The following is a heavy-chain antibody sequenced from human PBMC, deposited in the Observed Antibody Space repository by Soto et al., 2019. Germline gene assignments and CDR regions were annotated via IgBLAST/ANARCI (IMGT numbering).Heavy chain of an antibody. CDR2: ISYDGSNK. J-gene: IGHJ6*02. V-gene: IGHV3-30-3*01. D-gene: IGHD6-6*01. Sequence: LRLSCAASGFTFSSYAMHWVRQAPGKGLEWVAVISYDGSNKYYADSVKGRFTISRDNSKNTLYLQMNSLRAEDTAVYYCANIRSSSSLTPYYYYGMDVWGQGTTVTVSS. CDR1: GFTFSSYA. CDR3: ANIRSSSSLTPYYYYGMDV.